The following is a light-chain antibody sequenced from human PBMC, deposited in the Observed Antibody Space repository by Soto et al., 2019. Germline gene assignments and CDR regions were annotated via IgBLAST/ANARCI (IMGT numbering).Light chain of an antibody. J-gene: IGLJ1*01. V-gene: IGLV2-14*01. CDR2: EVS. Sequence: QSAMTQPASVSGSPGESITISCTGTSSDVGDYEYVSWYQQHPGKGPKLMIYEVSNRTSGVSNRFSGSKSGNTASLTISGLQHDAETEYFCSSYKRTIRSAVFGTGPKVTVL. CDR3: SSYKRTIRSAV. CDR1: SSDVGDYEY.